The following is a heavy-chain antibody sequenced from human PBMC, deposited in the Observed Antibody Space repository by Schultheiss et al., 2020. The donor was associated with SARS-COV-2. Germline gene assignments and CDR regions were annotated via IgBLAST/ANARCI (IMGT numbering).Heavy chain of an antibody. V-gene: IGHV4-59*01. CDR2: MYHSGTT. Sequence: SETLSLTCTVSGGSIGSYYWSWIRQPPGKGLEWIGYMYHSGTTNYNPSLKSRVTISVDTSKNQFSLKLSSVTAADTAVYYCARDRGIAVASAFDIWGQGTLVTVSS. CDR3: ARDRGIAVASAFDI. CDR1: GGSIGSYY. D-gene: IGHD6-19*01. J-gene: IGHJ1*01.